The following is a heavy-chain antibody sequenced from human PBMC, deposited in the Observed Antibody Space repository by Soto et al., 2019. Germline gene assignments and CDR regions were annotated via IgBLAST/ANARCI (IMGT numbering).Heavy chain of an antibody. Sequence: GGSLRLSCAASGFTFSNAWMNWVRQAPGKGLEWVGRIKSKTDGGTTDYAAPVKGRFTISRDDSKNTLYLQMNSLKTEDTAVYYCTTDWDDSSGYYYGDFDYWGQGTLVTVSS. CDR2: IKSKTDGGTT. CDR3: TTDWDDSSGYYYGDFDY. J-gene: IGHJ4*02. V-gene: IGHV3-15*07. CDR1: GFTFSNAW. D-gene: IGHD3-22*01.